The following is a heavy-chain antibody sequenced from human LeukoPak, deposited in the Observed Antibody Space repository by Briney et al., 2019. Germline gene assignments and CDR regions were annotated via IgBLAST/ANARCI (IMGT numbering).Heavy chain of an antibody. CDR1: GGTFSSYA. CDR3: ARGVVGSYYYYYMDV. CDR2: IIPIFGTA. J-gene: IGHJ6*03. V-gene: IGHV1-69*13. Sequence: PVKVSCKASGGTFSSYAISWVRQAPGQGLEWMGGIIPIFGTANYAQKFQGRVTITADESTSTAYMELSSLRSEDTAVYYCARGVVGSYYYYYMDVWGKGTTVTVSS. D-gene: IGHD6-19*01.